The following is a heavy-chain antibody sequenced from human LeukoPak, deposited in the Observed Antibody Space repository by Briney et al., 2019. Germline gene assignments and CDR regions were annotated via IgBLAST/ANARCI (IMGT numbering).Heavy chain of an antibody. CDR1: GFTFSSYG. D-gene: IGHD4-17*01. V-gene: IGHV3-33*08. CDR2: IWYGGSNK. CDR3: ARVTTTVAFDI. J-gene: IGHJ3*02. Sequence: GGSPRLSCAASGFTFSSYGMHWVRQAPGKGLEWVAVIWYGGSNKYADSVKGRFTISRDNSKNTLYLQMNSLRAEDTAVYYCARVTTTVAFDIWGQGTMVTVSS.